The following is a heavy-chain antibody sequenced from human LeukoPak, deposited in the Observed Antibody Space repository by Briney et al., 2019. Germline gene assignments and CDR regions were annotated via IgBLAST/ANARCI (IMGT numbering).Heavy chain of an antibody. J-gene: IGHJ4*02. CDR2: ISGSGGST. Sequence: GGSLRLSCAASGFTFNNYAMSWVRQAPGKGLEWVSAISGSGGSTYYADSVKGRFTISRDNSKNTLYLQMNSLRAEDTAVYYCVKEHYYDSSGYSDYWGQGTLVTVSS. CDR1: GFTFNNYA. CDR3: VKEHYYDSSGYSDY. V-gene: IGHV3-23*01. D-gene: IGHD3-22*01.